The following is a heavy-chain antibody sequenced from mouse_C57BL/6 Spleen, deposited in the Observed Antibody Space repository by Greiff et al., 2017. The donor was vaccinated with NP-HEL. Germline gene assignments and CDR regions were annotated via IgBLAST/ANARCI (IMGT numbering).Heavy chain of an antibody. CDR2: INPNNGGT. CDR1: GYTFTDYN. D-gene: IGHD2-12*01. J-gene: IGHJ4*01. V-gene: IGHV1-22*01. CDR3: ARSYWGYYAMDY. Sequence: DVKLQESGPELVKPGASVKMSCKASGYTFTDYNMHWVKQSHGKSLEWIGYINPNNGGTSYNQKFKGKATLTVNKSSSTAYMELRSLTSEDSAVYYCARSYWGYYAMDYWGQGTSVTVSS.